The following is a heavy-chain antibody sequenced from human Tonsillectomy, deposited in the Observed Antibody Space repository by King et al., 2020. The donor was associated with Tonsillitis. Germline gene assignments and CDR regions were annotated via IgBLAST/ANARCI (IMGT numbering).Heavy chain of an antibody. V-gene: IGHV3-13*01. CDR3: AGGGNYYDDSGYYVALVY. CDR2: IGTAGDT. J-gene: IGHJ4*02. Sequence: VQLVESGGGFVQPGGSLRLSCTTSGFTFSSYDMHWVRQATGKSLEWVSAIGTAGDTYYPGSVKGRFTISRDNAENSLYLQMNSLRAGDTAVYYCAGGGNYYDDSGYYVALVYWGQGTLVTVSS. CDR1: GFTFSSYD. D-gene: IGHD3-22*01.